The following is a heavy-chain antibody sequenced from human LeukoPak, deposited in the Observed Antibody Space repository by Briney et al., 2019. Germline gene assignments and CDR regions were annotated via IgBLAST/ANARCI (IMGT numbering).Heavy chain of an antibody. J-gene: IGHJ4*02. V-gene: IGHV4-59*01. D-gene: IGHD3-16*01. Sequence: SETLSLTCTVSGGSISSYYWSWIRQPPGKGLEWIGYIYYSGSTNYNPFLKSRVTISVDTSKNQFSLKLSSVTAADTAVYYCARGLLFDGGYYFDYWGQGTLVTVSS. CDR3: ARGLLFDGGYYFDY. CDR2: IYYSGST. CDR1: GGSISSYY.